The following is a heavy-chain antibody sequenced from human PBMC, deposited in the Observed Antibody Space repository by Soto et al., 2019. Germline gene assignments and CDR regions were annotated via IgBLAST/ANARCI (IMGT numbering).Heavy chain of an antibody. CDR3: ARDAPYGSGSYLYYYYYMDV. CDR1: GFTVSSNY. Sequence: GGSLRLSCAASGFTVSSNYMSWVRQAPGKGLEWVSVIYSGGSTYYADSVKGRFTISRHNSKNTLYLQMNCLRAEDTAVYFCARDAPYGSGSYLYYYYYMDVWGKGTTVTVSS. CDR2: IYSGGST. D-gene: IGHD3-10*01. V-gene: IGHV3-53*04. J-gene: IGHJ6*03.